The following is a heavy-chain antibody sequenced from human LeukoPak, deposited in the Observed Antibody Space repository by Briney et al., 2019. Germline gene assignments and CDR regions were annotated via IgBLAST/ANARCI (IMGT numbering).Heavy chain of an antibody. J-gene: IGHJ3*02. V-gene: IGHV1-69*06. CDR3: ASPMIKRITMIVVVNDAFDI. CDR1: GYTFTSYG. Sequence: SVKVSCKASGYTFTSYGISWVRQAPGQGLEWMGGIIPIFGTANYAQKFQGRVTITADKSTSTAYMELSSLRSEDTAVYYCASPMIKRITMIVVVNDAFDIWGQGTMVTVSS. CDR2: IIPIFGTA. D-gene: IGHD3-22*01.